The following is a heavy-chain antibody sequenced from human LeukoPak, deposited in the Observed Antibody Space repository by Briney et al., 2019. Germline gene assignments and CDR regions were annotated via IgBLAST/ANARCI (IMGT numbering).Heavy chain of an antibody. CDR1: GFTVSSNY. Sequence: PGGSLRLSCAASGFTVSSNYMSWVRQAPRKGLEWVSVIYSGGSTYYADSVKGRFTISRDNSKNTLYLQMNSLRAEDTAVYYCASSSGPDAFDIWGQGTMVTVSS. J-gene: IGHJ3*02. V-gene: IGHV3-66*02. D-gene: IGHD1-26*01. CDR3: ASSSGPDAFDI. CDR2: IYSGGST.